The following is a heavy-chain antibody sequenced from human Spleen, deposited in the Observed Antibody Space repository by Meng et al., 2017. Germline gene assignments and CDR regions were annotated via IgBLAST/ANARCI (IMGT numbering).Heavy chain of an antibody. Sequence: GESLKISCAASGFTFSSYWMHWVRQAPGKGLVWVSRVNGDGSSTSYADSVKGRFTISRDNAKNTLYLQMNSLRAEDTAVYYCARWYQNYYDFGTYDSNDYYGMDVWGQGTTVTVSS. CDR1: GFTFSSYW. CDR2: VNGDGSST. V-gene: IGHV3-74*01. D-gene: IGHD3/OR15-3a*01. CDR3: ARWYQNYYDFGTYDSNDYYGMDV. J-gene: IGHJ6*02.